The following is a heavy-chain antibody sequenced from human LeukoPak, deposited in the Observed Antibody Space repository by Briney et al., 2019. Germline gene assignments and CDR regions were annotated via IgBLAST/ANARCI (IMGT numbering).Heavy chain of an antibody. J-gene: IGHJ4*02. CDR1: GFTLSDSA. V-gene: IGHV3-73*01. CDR3: ARDYGSGIYSFHFDY. D-gene: IGHD3-10*01. CDR2: IDRPAKSYAT. Sequence: GGSLRLSCAASGFTLSDSAIHWVRQASGKGLEWVGLIDRPAKSYATAYGASVGGRFTISRDNSKNTLYLQMDSLRTEDTAVYYCARDYGSGIYSFHFDYWGQGTLVTVSS.